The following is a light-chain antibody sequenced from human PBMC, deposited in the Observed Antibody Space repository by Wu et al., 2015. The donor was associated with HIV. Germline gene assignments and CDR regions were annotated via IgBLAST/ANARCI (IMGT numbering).Light chain of an antibody. CDR3: QQLNSYPLT. V-gene: IGKV1-13*02. Sequence: AIQLTQSPSSLSASIGDRVTITCRASQDITTYLAWYQQTPGKAPKVLIYDASTLHSGVPSRFGGSGSGTDFTLTISGLQREDFATYYCQQLNSYPLTFGQGTRLEIK. J-gene: IGKJ5*01. CDR1: QDITTY. CDR2: DAS.